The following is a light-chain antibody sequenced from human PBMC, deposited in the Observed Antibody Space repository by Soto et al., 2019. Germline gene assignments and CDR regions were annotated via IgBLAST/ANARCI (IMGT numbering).Light chain of an antibody. J-gene: IGLJ1*01. CDR1: NIGIYS. CDR2: DGS. V-gene: IGLV3-21*02. Sequence: SYELTQSPSVSVAPGQTARITCGGNNIGIYSVHWYQQRPGQAPVLVVYDGSDRPSGTPERFSGSNSGNTATLTIGRVEAADEADYYCQVWDNNGGHNYVFGPGTKVTV. CDR3: QVWDNNGGHNYV.